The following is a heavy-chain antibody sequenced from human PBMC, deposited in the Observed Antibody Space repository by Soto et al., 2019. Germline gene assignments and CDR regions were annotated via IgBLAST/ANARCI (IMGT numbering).Heavy chain of an antibody. CDR2: IDGSSDYT. J-gene: IGHJ4*02. CDR1: GFLFTDYY. CDR3: ARDLRFSSTNYFDS. V-gene: IGHV3-11*06. D-gene: IGHD2-8*01. Sequence: QVQLVESGGGLVKPGGSLRLSCTASGFLFTDYYMSWIRQPPGKGLEWLAYIDGSSDYTNSADSVKGRFTISRDNAKNSVFLQMNNLRADDTAVYYCARDLRFSSTNYFDSWGQGTLVTVSS.